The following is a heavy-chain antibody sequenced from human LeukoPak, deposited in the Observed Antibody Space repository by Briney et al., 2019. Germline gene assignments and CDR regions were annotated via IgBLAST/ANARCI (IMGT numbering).Heavy chain of an antibody. V-gene: IGHV3-74*03. CDR3: AREKAAVLDY. CDR2: ISPDGSTT. CDR1: GFTFSRYW. D-gene: IGHD6-13*01. Sequence: GGSLRLSCAASGFTFSRYWMHWVRQAPGKGLMWVSRISPDGSTTLYADSVKGRFTISRDNSKNTLYLQMNSLRAEDTAVYYCAREKAAVLDYWGQGTLVTVSS. J-gene: IGHJ4*02.